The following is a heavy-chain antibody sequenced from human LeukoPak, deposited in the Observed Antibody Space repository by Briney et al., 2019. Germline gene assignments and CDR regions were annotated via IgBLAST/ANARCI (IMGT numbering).Heavy chain of an antibody. CDR3: ARVVVVAATLNWFDP. J-gene: IGHJ5*02. Sequence: ASVKVSCKASGYTFTSYAMNWVRQAPGQGLEWMGWINTNTGNPTYAQGFTGRFVFSLDTSVSTAYLQISSLKAEDTAVYYCARVVVVAATLNWFDPWGQGTLVTVSS. CDR1: GYTFTSYA. D-gene: IGHD2-15*01. CDR2: INTNTGNP. V-gene: IGHV7-4-1*02.